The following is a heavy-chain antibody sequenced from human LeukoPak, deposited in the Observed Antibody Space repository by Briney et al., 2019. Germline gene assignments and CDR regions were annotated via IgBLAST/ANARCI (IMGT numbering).Heavy chain of an antibody. CDR3: AKEAGSSWYSPPAGVYYYYGMDV. Sequence: PGRSLRLSCAAAGFTFSSYGMHWVRQAPGKGLEWVAVISYDGSNKYYTDSVKGRFTISRDNSKNPLYLQMNSLRAEDTAVYYCAKEAGSSWYSPPAGVYYYYGMDVWGQGTTVTVSS. D-gene: IGHD6-13*01. J-gene: IGHJ6*02. CDR2: ISYDGSNK. CDR1: GFTFSSYG. V-gene: IGHV3-30*18.